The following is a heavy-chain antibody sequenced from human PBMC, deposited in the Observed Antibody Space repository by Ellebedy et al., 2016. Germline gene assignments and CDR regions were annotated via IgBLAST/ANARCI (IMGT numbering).Heavy chain of an antibody. CDR2: AHFTGKT. V-gene: IGHV4-59*12. J-gene: IGHJ3*01. D-gene: IGHD2/OR15-2a*01. CDR1: GTSISSYY. CDR3: ARISLDGQYVLAAFDV. Sequence: SETLSLTCTVSGTSISSYYWSWIRQSPGAGPEWIGYAHFTGKTNYNPSLKSRVTISVDTPKNQFSLKLSSVTAADTAVYYCARISLDGQYVLAAFDVWGQGTMVTVS.